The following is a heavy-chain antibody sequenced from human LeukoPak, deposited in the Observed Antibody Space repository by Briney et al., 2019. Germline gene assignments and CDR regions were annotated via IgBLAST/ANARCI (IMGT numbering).Heavy chain of an antibody. Sequence: PSETLSLTCTVSGGSISSYYWSWIRQPPGKGLEWIGYIYYSGSTNYNPSLKSRVTISVDTSKNQFSLKLSSVTAADTAVYYCARVLDSSGYPFDYWGQGTLVTVSS. J-gene: IGHJ4*02. D-gene: IGHD3-22*01. V-gene: IGHV4-59*01. CDR2: IYYSGST. CDR1: GGSISSYY. CDR3: ARVLDSSGYPFDY.